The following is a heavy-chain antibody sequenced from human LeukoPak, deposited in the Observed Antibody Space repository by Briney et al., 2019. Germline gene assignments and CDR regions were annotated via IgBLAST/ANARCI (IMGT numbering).Heavy chain of an antibody. J-gene: IGHJ4*02. CDR3: TREVSGSLYFDY. CDR1: GFNFSSYW. CDR2: IKQDGSEK. D-gene: IGHD1-26*01. V-gene: IGHV3-7*01. Sequence: GGSLRLSCAASGFNFSSYWMSWVRQAPGKGLEWVANIKQDGSEKYYVDSVKGRFTISRDNAKNSLYLQINSLRAEDTAVYYCTREVSGSLYFDYWGQGTLVTVSS.